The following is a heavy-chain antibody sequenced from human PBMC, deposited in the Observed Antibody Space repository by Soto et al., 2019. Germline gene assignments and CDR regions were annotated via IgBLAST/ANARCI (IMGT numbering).Heavy chain of an antibody. V-gene: IGHV1-18*01. J-gene: IGHJ6*02. D-gene: IGHD3-16*01. CDR3: AGEGGGV. CDR2: ISAYNGNT. CDR1: GYTFTSYG. Sequence: ASVKVSCKASGYTFTSYGISWVRQAPGQGLEWMGWISAYNGNTKYSQKFQGRVTITRDTSASTAYMELSSLRSEDTAVIYCAGEGGGVWGQGTTVTVSS.